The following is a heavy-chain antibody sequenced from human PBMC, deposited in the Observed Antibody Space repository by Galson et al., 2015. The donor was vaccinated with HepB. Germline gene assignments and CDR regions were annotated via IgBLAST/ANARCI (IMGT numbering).Heavy chain of an antibody. CDR2: ISWNSGSI. V-gene: IGHV3-9*01. CDR1: GFTFDDYA. Sequence: SLRLSCAASGFTFDDYAMHWVRQAPGKGLEWVSGISWNSGSIGYADSVKGRFTISRDNAKNSLYLQMNSLRAEDTALYYCAKDSSGWPDSHMDVWGQGTTVTVSS. J-gene: IGHJ6*02. CDR3: AKDSSGWPDSHMDV. D-gene: IGHD6-19*01.